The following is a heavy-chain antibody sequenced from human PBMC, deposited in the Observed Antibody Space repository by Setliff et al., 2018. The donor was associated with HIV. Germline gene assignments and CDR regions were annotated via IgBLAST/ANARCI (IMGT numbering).Heavy chain of an antibody. Sequence: SVKVSCKTSGGTLTNYVITWVRQAPGQGLEWMGIIIPMYNIPTYARKFQGRVTITAGKSTSTVYMELRNLRSDDTAVYYCARGWSEGTTVVQVEYFHHWGQGTLVTVSS. J-gene: IGHJ1*01. CDR1: GGTLTNYV. D-gene: IGHD3-10*01. CDR3: ARGWSEGTTVVQVEYFHH. CDR2: IIPMYNIP. V-gene: IGHV1-69*04.